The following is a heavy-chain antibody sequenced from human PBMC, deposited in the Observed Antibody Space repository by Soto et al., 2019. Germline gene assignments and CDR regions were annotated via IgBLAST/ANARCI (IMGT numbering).Heavy chain of an antibody. CDR1: GGTFNNYV. CDR3: AKYSSSRTYYYYGMDV. Sequence: SVKVSCKASGGTFNNYVINWVRQAPGQGLEWMGGIIPIFGTANYAQKFQGRVTITADKSTSTAYMELSSLRSEDTAVYYCAKYSSSRTYYYYGMDVWGQGTTVTVSS. J-gene: IGHJ6*02. V-gene: IGHV1-69*06. D-gene: IGHD6-6*01. CDR2: IIPIFGTA.